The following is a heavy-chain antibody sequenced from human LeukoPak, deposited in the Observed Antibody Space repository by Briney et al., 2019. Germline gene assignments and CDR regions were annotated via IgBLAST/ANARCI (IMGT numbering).Heavy chain of an antibody. CDR2: INHSGNT. D-gene: IGHD3-10*01. V-gene: IGHV4-4*02. J-gene: IGHJ4*02. Sequence: SETLSLTCAVSGGSISSTNWWSWVRQPPGKGLEWIGEINHSGNTNYNASLKSRLTISIDKSKNQFSLKLSSVTAADTAVYYCARGYVLVWFGELLRGSTYFDYWGQGTLVTVSS. CDR3: ARGYVLVWFGELLRGSTYFDY. CDR1: GGSISSTNW.